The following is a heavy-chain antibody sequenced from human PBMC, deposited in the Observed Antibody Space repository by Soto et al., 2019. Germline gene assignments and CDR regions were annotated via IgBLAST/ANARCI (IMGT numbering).Heavy chain of an antibody. CDR3: ARGGVSGYDFDC. D-gene: IGHD5-12*01. CDR2: VSGGSDFI. J-gene: IGHJ4*02. CDR1: GFDFSTYT. Sequence: GGSLRLSCAASGFDFSTYTMNWVRQAPGKGLEWLSSVSGGSDFINYADSMRGRFTVSRDNAKNSLYLKMNRLTPEATAVFYCARGGVSGYDFDCWGKGSLVTVSS. V-gene: IGHV3-21*01.